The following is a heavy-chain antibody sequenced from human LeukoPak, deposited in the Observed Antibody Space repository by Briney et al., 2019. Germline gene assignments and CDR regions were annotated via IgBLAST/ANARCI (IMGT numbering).Heavy chain of an antibody. CDR3: ARVTIFGVVIDGWFDP. CDR1: GYTFTSYG. Sequence: ASVKVSCKASGYTFTSYGISWVRQAPGQGLEWMGWISAYNGNTNYAQKLQGRVTTTTDTSTSTAYMELRSLRSDDTAVYYCARVTIFGVVIDGWFDPWGQGTLVTVPS. V-gene: IGHV1-18*01. J-gene: IGHJ5*02. D-gene: IGHD3-3*01. CDR2: ISAYNGNT.